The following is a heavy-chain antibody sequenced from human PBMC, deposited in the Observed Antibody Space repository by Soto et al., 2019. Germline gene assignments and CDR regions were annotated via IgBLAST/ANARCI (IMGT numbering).Heavy chain of an antibody. D-gene: IGHD2-15*01. CDR3: ARTDIVVVVAATYYYYGMDV. J-gene: IGHJ6*02. CDR2: ISYDGSNK. Sequence: GGSLRLSCAASGFTFSSYAMHWVRQAPGKGLERVAVISYDGSNKYYADSVKGRFTISRDNSKNTLYLQMNSLRSEDTAVYYCARTDIVVVVAATYYYYGMDVWGQGTTVTVSS. V-gene: IGHV3-30-3*01. CDR1: GFTFSSYA.